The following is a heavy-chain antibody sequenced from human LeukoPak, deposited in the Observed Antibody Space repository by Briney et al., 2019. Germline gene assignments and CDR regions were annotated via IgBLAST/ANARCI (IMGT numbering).Heavy chain of an antibody. CDR2: ISSSSSYI. J-gene: IGHJ3*02. CDR1: GFTFSSYS. CDR3: ARPIVGATIGAFDI. D-gene: IGHD1-26*01. V-gene: IGHV3-21*01. Sequence: GGSLRLSCAAYGFTFSSYSMNWVRQAPGKGLEWVSSISSSSSYIYYADSVKGRFTISRDNAKNSLYLQMNSLRAEDTAVYYCARPIVGATIGAFDIWGQGTMVTVSS.